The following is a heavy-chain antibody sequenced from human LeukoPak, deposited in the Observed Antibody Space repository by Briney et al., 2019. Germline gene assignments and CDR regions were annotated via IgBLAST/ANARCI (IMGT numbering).Heavy chain of an antibody. Sequence: SETLSLTCTVSGGCISSYYWSWIRQPPGKGLEWIGYIYYSGSTNYNPSLKSRVTISVDTSKNQFSLKLSSVTAADTAVYYCASNPVRGAFDIWGQGTMVTVSS. D-gene: IGHD3-10*01. J-gene: IGHJ3*02. CDR3: ASNPVRGAFDI. CDR2: IYYSGST. V-gene: IGHV4-59*01. CDR1: GGCISSYY.